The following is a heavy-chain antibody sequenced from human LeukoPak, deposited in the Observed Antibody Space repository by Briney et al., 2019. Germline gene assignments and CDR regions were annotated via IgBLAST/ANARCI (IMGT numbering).Heavy chain of an antibody. CDR2: ISWNSGSI. J-gene: IGHJ3*02. V-gene: IGHV3-9*03. D-gene: IGHD3-16*02. Sequence: PGRPLRLSCAASGFTFDDYAMHWVRQAPGKGLEWVSGISWNSGSIGYADSVKGRFTISRDNAKNSLYLQMNSLRAEDMALYYCAKDKDGWGSYRSPSAFDIWGQGTMVTVSS. CDR3: AKDKDGWGSYRSPSAFDI. CDR1: GFTFDDYA.